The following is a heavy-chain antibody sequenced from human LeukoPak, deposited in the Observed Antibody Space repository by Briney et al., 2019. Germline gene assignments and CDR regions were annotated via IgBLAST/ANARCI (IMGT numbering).Heavy chain of an antibody. J-gene: IGHJ4*02. CDR1: GFTFSNYW. CDR2: IKQDGREK. Sequence: GGSLRLSCPASGFTFSNYWMSWVRQAPGKGLEWVANIKQDGREKYYVDSVKGRFTISRDNAKNSQYLQMNSLRAEDTAVYYCARDRSYDILTGYYSLDYWGQGTLVTVSS. V-gene: IGHV3-7*01. CDR3: ARDRSYDILTGYYSLDY. D-gene: IGHD3-9*01.